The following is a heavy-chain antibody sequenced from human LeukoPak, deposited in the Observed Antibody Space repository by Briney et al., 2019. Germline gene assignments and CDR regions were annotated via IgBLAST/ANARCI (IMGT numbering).Heavy chain of an antibody. J-gene: IGHJ6*03. Sequence: GASVKVSCKASGYTFTGYYMHWVRQAPGQGLEWMGWINPNSGGTNYAQKFLGRVTMTRDTSITTAYMELSRLRSDDTAVYYCARGWGDLYYYYYMDVWGKGTTVTVSS. D-gene: IGHD2-21*02. CDR1: GYTFTGYY. CDR2: INPNSGGT. CDR3: ARGWGDLYYYYYMDV. V-gene: IGHV1-2*02.